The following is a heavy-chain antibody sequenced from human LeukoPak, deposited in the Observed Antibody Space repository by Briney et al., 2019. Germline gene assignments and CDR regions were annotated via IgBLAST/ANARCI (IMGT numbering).Heavy chain of an antibody. CDR1: GGSISSSSYS. J-gene: IGHJ4*02. Sequence: PSETLSLTCTVSGGSISSSSYSWGWIRQPPGKGLEWIGSIYYSGSTYYNPSLKSRVTISVDTSKNQFSLKLSSVTAADTAVYYCAREGYDILTGDYWGQGTQVTVSS. CDR3: AREGYDILTGDY. CDR2: IYYSGST. V-gene: IGHV4-39*07. D-gene: IGHD3-9*01.